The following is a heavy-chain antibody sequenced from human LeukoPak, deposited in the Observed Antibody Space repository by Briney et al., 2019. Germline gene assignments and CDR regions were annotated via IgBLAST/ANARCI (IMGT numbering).Heavy chain of an antibody. Sequence: GGSLRLSCAASGFTFRSYSMNWVRQAPGKGLEWVSSISSSSSYIYYADSVKGRFTISRDNAKNSLYLQMNSLRAEDTAVYYCAREPRVGYCSSTSCYLAYWGQGTLVTVSS. CDR2: ISSSSSYI. CDR1: GFTFRSYS. D-gene: IGHD2-2*01. J-gene: IGHJ4*02. CDR3: AREPRVGYCSSTSCYLAY. V-gene: IGHV3-21*01.